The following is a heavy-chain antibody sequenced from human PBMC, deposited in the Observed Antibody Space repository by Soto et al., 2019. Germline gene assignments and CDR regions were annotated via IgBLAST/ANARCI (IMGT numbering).Heavy chain of an antibody. CDR3: AAVGGYDFWSGYYPKYYGMDV. CDR2: MNPNSGNT. J-gene: IGHJ6*02. Sequence: QVQLVQSGAEVKKPGASVKVSCKASGYTFTSDDINWVRQATGQGIEWMGWMNPNSGNTGYAQKFQGRVTMTRNTCVRGGDMELSSLRSEDTAVYYCAAVGGYDFWSGYYPKYYGMDVWGQGTTVTVSS. CDR1: GYTFTSDD. V-gene: IGHV1-8*01. D-gene: IGHD3-3*01.